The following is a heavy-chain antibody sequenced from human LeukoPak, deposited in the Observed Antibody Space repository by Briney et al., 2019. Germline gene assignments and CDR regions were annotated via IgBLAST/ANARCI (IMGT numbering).Heavy chain of an antibody. J-gene: IGHJ4*02. V-gene: IGHV3-23*01. CDR1: GFTFSNYA. CDR2: ISDSGSFT. CDR3: ARASPINY. Sequence: GGSLRLSCAASGFTFSNYAMSWVRQTPGKGLEWVSVISDSGSFTSYADSVKGRFTISRDNAKNTLYLQMNSLRAEDTAVYYCARASPINYWGQGTLVTVSS.